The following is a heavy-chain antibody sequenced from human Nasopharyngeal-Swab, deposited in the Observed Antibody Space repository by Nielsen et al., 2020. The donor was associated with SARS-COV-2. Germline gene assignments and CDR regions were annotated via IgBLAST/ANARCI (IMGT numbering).Heavy chain of an antibody. CDR1: GGPISSYY. CDR2: IYTSGST. CDR3: ARSAAQTNNFYYYYGMDV. Sequence: SETLSLTCTVSGGPISSYYWGWIRQPPGKGLEWIGRIYTSGSTNYNPSLKSRVTLSVDTSKSQLSLKLSSVTAADTAVYYCARSAAQTNNFYYYYGMDVWGQGTTVTVSS. J-gene: IGHJ6*02. V-gene: IGHV4-4*07. D-gene: IGHD2-15*01.